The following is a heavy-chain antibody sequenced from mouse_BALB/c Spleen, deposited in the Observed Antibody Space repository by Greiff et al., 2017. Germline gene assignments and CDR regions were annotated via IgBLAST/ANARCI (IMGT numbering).Heavy chain of an antibody. J-gene: IGHJ3*01. V-gene: IGHV2-9*02. CDR3: ARSPPMITTAWFAY. CDR1: GFSLTSYG. Sequence: VQLVESGPGLVAPSQSLSITCTVSGFSLTSYGVHWVRQPPGKGLEWLGVIWAGGSTNYNSALMSRLSISKDNSKSQVFLKMNSLQTDDTAMYYCARSPPMITTAWFAYWGQGTLVTVSA. CDR2: IWAGGST. D-gene: IGHD2-4*01.